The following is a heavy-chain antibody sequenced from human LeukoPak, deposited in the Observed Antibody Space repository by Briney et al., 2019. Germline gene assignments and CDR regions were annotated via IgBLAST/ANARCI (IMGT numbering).Heavy chain of an antibody. D-gene: IGHD2-2*03. Sequence: GESLKISCKGSGYSFTSYWIGWVRQMPGKGLEWMGIIYPGDSDTGYSPSFQGQVTISADKSISTAYLQWSSLKASDTAMYYCARQRGYCSSTSCYKEAFDIWGQGTMVTASS. CDR3: ARQRGYCSSTSCYKEAFDI. CDR2: IYPGDSDT. CDR1: GYSFTSYW. J-gene: IGHJ3*02. V-gene: IGHV5-51*01.